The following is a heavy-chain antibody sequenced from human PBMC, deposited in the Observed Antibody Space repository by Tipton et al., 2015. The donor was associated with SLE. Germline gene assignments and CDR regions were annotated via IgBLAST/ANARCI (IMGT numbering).Heavy chain of an antibody. J-gene: IGHJ4*02. CDR3: ARDFEQLVQGYFDH. CDR2: ISSSSSYI. Sequence: SGPEVKKPGASVKVSCKASGYTFTGYYMHWVRQAPGKGLEWVSSISSSSSYINYSDSVKGRFTMSRDNAKNSLYLQMNSLRAEDTAVYYCARDFEQLVQGYFDHWGQGTLVTVSS. D-gene: IGHD6-13*01. V-gene: IGHV3-21*01. CDR1: GYTFTGYY.